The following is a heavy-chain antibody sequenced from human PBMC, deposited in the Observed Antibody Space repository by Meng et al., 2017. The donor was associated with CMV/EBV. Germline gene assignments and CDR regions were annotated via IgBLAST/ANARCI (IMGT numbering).Heavy chain of an antibody. CDR3: ARRNTVTQNDY. V-gene: IGHV4-39*01. Sequence: SETLSLTCTVSGGSISSSSYYWGWIRQPPGKGLEWIGSIYYSGSTYYNPSLKSRFTISRDNAKNSLYLQMNSLRAEDTAVYYCARRNTVTQNDYWGQGTLVTVSS. CDR1: GGSISSSSYY. D-gene: IGHD4-17*01. CDR2: IYYSGST. J-gene: IGHJ4*02.